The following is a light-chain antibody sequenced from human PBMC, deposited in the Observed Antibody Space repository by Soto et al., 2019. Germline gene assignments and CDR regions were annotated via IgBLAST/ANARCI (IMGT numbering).Light chain of an antibody. CDR1: SSNIGGNT. CDR3: AVWDDSLKGPV. Sequence: QSVLTQPPSTSGTPGQSVTISCSGSSSNIGGNTVSWYKQLPGTAPKLLIYSNNQRPSGVPDRFSGSKSGTSASLAISGLQSEDEADYYCAVWDDSLKGPVFGGGTQLTVI. J-gene: IGLJ7*01. CDR2: SNN. V-gene: IGLV1-44*01.